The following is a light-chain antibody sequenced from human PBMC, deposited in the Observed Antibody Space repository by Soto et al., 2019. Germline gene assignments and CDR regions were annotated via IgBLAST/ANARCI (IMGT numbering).Light chain of an antibody. J-gene: IGKJ1*01. CDR1: QSISRS. Sequence: EIVMTQSPATLSVSPGEGVTLSCRASQSISRSLAWYQQRPGQAPRLLIYGASSRATGIPDRFSGSGSGTDFTLTISRLEPEDFAVYYCQQYSSSPVTFGQGTKVDI. CDR3: QQYSSSPVT. CDR2: GAS. V-gene: IGKV3-20*01.